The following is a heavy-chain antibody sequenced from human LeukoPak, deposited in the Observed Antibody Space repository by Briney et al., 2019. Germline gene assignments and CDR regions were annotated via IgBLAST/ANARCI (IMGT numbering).Heavy chain of an antibody. CDR2: ISSSSTYI. CDR3: ARAPGYRSFLDY. Sequence: GGSLRLSCAASGFTFSSCSMNWVRQAPGKGLEWVSSISSSSTYIYYADSVKGRFTISRDNAKNSLYLQMNSLRAEDTAVYYCARAPGYRSFLDYWGQGTLVIASS. CDR1: GFTFSSCS. D-gene: IGHD6-13*01. J-gene: IGHJ4*02. V-gene: IGHV3-21*01.